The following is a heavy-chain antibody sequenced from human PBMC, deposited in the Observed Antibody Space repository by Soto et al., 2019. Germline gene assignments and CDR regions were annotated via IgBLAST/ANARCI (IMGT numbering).Heavy chain of an antibody. CDR1: GGTFSSYT. J-gene: IGHJ6*02. Sequence: QVQLVQSGAEVKKPGSSVKVFCKASGGTFSSYTISWVRQAPGQGLEWMGRIIPILGIANYAQKFQGRVTITADKSTSTAYMELSSLRSEDTAVYYCARDTPRGRYYYGMDVWGQGTTVTVSS. CDR3: ARDTPRGRYYYGMDV. D-gene: IGHD1-26*01. CDR2: IIPILGIA. V-gene: IGHV1-69*08.